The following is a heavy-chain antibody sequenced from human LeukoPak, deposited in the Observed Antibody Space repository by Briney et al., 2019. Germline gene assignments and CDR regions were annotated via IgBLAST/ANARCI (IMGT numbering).Heavy chain of an antibody. CDR2: ISSSSSYI. CDR1: GFTFSSYA. Sequence: GGSLRLSCAASGFTFSSYAMSWVRQAPGKGLEWVSSISSSSSYIYYADSVKGRFTISRDNAKNSLYLQMNSLRAEDTAVYYCARGRDYSSSWYFDYWGQGTLVTVSS. J-gene: IGHJ4*02. V-gene: IGHV3-21*01. D-gene: IGHD6-13*01. CDR3: ARGRDYSSSWYFDY.